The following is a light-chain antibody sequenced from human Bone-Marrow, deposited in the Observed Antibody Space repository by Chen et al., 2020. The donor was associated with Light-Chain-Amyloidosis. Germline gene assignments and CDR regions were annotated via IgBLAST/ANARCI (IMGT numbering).Light chain of an antibody. CDR3: SSYTITNALV. Sequence: QSALTQPASVSGSPGQSITISCTGTSSDVGGDNHVSWYQQHPDKAPKLMIYEVTNRPSWVPGRFSGSKSDNTASLTISGLQTEDEADCFCSSYTITNALVFGGGTRVTVL. J-gene: IGLJ1*01. CDR1: SSDVGGDNH. CDR2: EVT. V-gene: IGLV2-14*01.